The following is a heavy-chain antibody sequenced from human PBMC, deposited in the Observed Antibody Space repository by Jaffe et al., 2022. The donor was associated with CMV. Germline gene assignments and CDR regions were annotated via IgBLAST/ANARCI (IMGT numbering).Heavy chain of an antibody. CDR2: IWFDGSNK. Sequence: QEQLVEAGGGVVQPGRSLRLSCAASGFTFSRYGMNWVRQAPGKGLEWVAVIWFDGSNKYYADSVKGRFTISRDNSKNTLYLQMNSLRAEDTAVYYCARDEPMTKDALDIWGQGTMVTVSS. V-gene: IGHV3-33*08. CDR1: GFTFSRYG. D-gene: IGHD4-17*01. CDR3: ARDEPMTKDALDI. J-gene: IGHJ3*02.